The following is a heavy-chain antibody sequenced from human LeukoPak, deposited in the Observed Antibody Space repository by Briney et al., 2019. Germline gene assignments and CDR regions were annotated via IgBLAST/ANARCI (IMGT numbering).Heavy chain of an antibody. J-gene: IGHJ5*02. CDR3: ARGRYCSGGSCYAMGYNWFDP. D-gene: IGHD2-15*01. CDR2: ISSSGSTI. CDR1: GFTFSSYE. V-gene: IGHV3-48*03. Sequence: PGGSLRLSCAASGFTFSSYEMNWVRQAPGKGLEWVSYISSSGSTIYYADSVKGRFTISRDNAKNSLYLQMNSLRAEDTAVYYCARGRYCSGGSCYAMGYNWFDPWGQGTLVTVSS.